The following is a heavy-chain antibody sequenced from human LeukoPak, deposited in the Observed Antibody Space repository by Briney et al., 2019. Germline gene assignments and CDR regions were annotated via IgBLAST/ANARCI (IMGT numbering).Heavy chain of an antibody. D-gene: IGHD3-16*02. CDR1: GGTFSNYA. V-gene: IGHV1-69*06. Sequence: ASVKVSCKASGGTFSNYAISWVRQAPGQGLEWMGGIIPIFGTANYAQKFQGRVTITADKSTSTAYMELSSLRSEDTAVYYCARGPYDYVWGSYRYSFDYWGQGTLVTVSS. J-gene: IGHJ4*02. CDR2: IIPIFGTA. CDR3: ARGPYDYVWGSYRYSFDY.